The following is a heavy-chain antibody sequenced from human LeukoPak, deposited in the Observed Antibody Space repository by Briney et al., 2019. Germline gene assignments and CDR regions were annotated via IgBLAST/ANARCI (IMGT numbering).Heavy chain of an antibody. CDR1: GFTFSSYS. CDR3: ARDRGGPGGMDV. J-gene: IGHJ6*02. Sequence: GGSLRLSCAASGFTFSSYSMDWVRQAPGKGLEWVSYISSSSNTIYYADSVKGRFTISRDNAKNSLYLQMNSLRAEDTAVYYCARDRGGPGGMDVWGQGTTVTVSS. D-gene: IGHD3-10*01. V-gene: IGHV3-48*04. CDR2: ISSSSNTI.